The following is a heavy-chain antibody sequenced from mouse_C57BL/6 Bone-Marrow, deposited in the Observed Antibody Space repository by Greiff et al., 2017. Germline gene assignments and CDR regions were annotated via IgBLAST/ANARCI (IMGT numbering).Heavy chain of an antibody. J-gene: IGHJ1*03. Sequence: EVMLVESGGGLVKPGGSLKLSCAASGFTFSDYGMHWVRQAPEKGLEWVAYISSGSSTIYYADTVKGRFSISRDNAKNTLFLQMTSLGSEDTAMYYCARQDSRDWYFDVWGTGTTVTVSS. CDR3: ARQDSRDWYFDV. CDR2: ISSGSSTI. V-gene: IGHV5-17*01. D-gene: IGHD1-1*01. CDR1: GFTFSDYG.